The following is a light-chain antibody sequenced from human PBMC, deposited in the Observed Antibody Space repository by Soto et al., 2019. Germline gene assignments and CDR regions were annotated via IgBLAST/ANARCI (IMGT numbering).Light chain of an antibody. Sequence: QPVLTQPPSVSGAPGQRVTISCTGSSSNIGAGFDVHWYQQLPGTAPKLLISGNTNRPSGVPDRFSGSKSGTSASLAITGLQAEDEADFYCAAWDDSLNGCVFGTGTKLTVL. CDR3: AAWDDSLNGCV. CDR1: SSNIGAGFD. J-gene: IGLJ1*01. V-gene: IGLV1-40*01. CDR2: GNT.